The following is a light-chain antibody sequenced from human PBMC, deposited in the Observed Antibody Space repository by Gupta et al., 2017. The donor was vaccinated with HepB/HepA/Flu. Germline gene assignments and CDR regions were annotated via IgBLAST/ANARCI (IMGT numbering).Light chain of an antibody. V-gene: IGLV3-25*03. J-gene: IGLJ2*01. CDR2: KDS. CDR3: QSADSSGTYWI. Sequence: SYELTQPPSVSVSPGQTARNTCSGDALPKQYAYWYQQKPGQAPVLVIYKDSERPSGIPERFSGSSSGTTVTLTISGVQAEDEADDYCQSADSSGTYWIFGGGTKLTVL. CDR1: ALPKQY.